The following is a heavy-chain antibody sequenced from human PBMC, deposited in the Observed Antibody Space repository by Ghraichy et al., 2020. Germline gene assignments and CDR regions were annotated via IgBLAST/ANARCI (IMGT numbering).Heavy chain of an antibody. V-gene: IGHV3-21*01. D-gene: IGHD4-17*01. J-gene: IGHJ3*02. Sequence: GGSLRLSCAASGFTFSSYSMNWVRQAPGKGLEWVSSISSSSSSYIYYADSVKGRFTISRDNAKNSLYLQMNSLRAEDTAVYYCARERDYGDYVEAFDIWGQGTMVTVSS. CDR1: GFTFSSYS. CDR3: ARERDYGDYVEAFDI. CDR2: ISSSSSSYI.